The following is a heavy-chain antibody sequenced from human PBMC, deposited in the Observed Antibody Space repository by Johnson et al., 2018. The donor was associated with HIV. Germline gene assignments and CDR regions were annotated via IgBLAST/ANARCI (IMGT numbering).Heavy chain of an antibody. V-gene: IGHV3-30-3*01. CDR1: GFTFSSYP. CDR3: ARDGLEVDAFDI. D-gene: IGHD3-3*01. CDR2: ISYDGSNK. Sequence: VHLVESGGGVVQPGRSLRLSCEASGFTFSSYPMHWVRQAPGKGLEWVAVISYDGSNKYYADSVKGRFTISRDNSKNTLYLQMNSLRAEDTAVYYCARDGLEVDAFDIWGQGTMVTVSS. J-gene: IGHJ3*02.